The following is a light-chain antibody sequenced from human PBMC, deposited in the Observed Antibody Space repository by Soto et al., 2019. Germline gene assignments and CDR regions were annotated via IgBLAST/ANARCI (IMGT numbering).Light chain of an antibody. CDR1: QGISNY. J-gene: IGKJ1*01. V-gene: IGKV1-27*01. CDR3: QRYNNAPRT. CDR2: AAS. Sequence: DIQMTQSPSSLSGSVGDSVTITCRASQGISNYLAWYQQRPGKAPTLLIYAASTLQSGVPSRFSGSGSGTDFTLTISSLQTEDVATYYCQRYNNAPRTFGQGPKVEIK.